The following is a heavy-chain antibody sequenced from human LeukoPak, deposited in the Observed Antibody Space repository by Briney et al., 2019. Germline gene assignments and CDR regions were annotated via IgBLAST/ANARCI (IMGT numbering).Heavy chain of an antibody. CDR2: IYYSGST. CDR3: ASMSFTSQLLWFDY. J-gene: IGHJ4*02. Sequence: SETLSLTCTVSGGSISSSSYYWGWIRQPPGKGLEWIGSIYYSGSTYYNPSLKSRVTISIDTSKNQFSLKLSYVTAADTALYYCASMSFTSQLLWFDYWGQGTLVTVSS. D-gene: IGHD2-2*01. CDR1: GGSISSSSYY. V-gene: IGHV4-39*07.